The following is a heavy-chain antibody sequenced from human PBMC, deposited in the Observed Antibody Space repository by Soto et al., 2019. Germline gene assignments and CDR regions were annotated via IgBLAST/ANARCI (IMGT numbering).Heavy chain of an antibody. CDR1: GYTFTSYG. CDR2: ISAYNGNT. CDR3: ARVVEYSSSSGYYYYYMDV. D-gene: IGHD6-6*01. Sequence: ASVKVSCKASGYTFTSYGISWVRQAPGQGLEWMGWISAYNGNTNYAQKLQGRVTMTTDTSTSTAYMELRSLRSDDTAVYYCARVVEYSSSSGYYYYYMDVWGKGTTVTVSS. V-gene: IGHV1-18*01. J-gene: IGHJ6*03.